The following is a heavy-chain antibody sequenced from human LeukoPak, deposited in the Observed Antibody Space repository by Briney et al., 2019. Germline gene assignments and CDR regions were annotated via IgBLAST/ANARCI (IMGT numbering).Heavy chain of an antibody. Sequence: PGGSLRLSCAASGFTFSHFGMHWVRQAPGKGLEWVSAISGSGGSTYYADSVKGRFTISRDNSKNTLYLQMNSLRAEDTAVYYCAKDLGLLWFGELYTDFDYWGQGTLVTVSS. CDR3: AKDLGLLWFGELYTDFDY. D-gene: IGHD3-10*01. V-gene: IGHV3-23*01. CDR1: GFTFSHFG. CDR2: ISGSGGST. J-gene: IGHJ4*02.